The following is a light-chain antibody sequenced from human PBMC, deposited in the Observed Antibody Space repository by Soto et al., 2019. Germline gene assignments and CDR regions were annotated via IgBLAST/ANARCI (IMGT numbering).Light chain of an antibody. CDR2: EGS. Sequence: QSVLTQPASVSGSPGQSITISCTGTSSDVGSYNLVSWYQQHPGKAPKLMIYEGSKRPSGVPNRFSGSKSGNTASLTISGLQAEDEADYYCGSYASSRNLVFGGGTKLTVL. CDR1: SSDVGSYNL. J-gene: IGLJ2*01. CDR3: GSYASSRNLV. V-gene: IGLV2-23*01.